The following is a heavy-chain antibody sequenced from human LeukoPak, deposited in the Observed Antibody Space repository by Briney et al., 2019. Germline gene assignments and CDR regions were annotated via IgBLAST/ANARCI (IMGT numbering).Heavy chain of an antibody. CDR2: INHSGST. J-gene: IGHJ5*02. V-gene: IGHV4-34*01. CDR1: GGSFSGYY. CDR3: ARGGGYCSSTSCPRRAFDP. Sequence: SETLSLTCAVYGGSFSGYYWSWIRQPPGKGLEWIGEINHSGSTNYNPPLKSRVTISVDTSKNQFSLKLSSVTAADTAVYYCARGGGYCSSTSCPRRAFDPWGQGTLVTVSS. D-gene: IGHD2-2*03.